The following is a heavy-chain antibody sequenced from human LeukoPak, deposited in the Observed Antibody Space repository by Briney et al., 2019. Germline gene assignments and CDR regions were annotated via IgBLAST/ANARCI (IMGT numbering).Heavy chain of an antibody. D-gene: IGHD3-3*01. CDR1: GYTFTSYY. Sequence: SVKVPCKASGYTFTSYYMYWVRQAPGQGLEWMGGIIPIFGTANYAQKFQGRVTITADESTSTAYMELSSLRSEDTAVYYCARGRSITIFGVVINAWFDYWGQGTLVTVSS. V-gene: IGHV1-69*13. J-gene: IGHJ4*02. CDR2: IIPIFGTA. CDR3: ARGRSITIFGVVINAWFDY.